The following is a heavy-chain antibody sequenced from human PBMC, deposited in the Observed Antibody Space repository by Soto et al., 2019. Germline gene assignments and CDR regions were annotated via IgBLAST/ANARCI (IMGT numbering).Heavy chain of an antibody. V-gene: IGHV1-2*02. Sequence: ASVKVSCKASGYTFTAFYMNWVRQAPGQGLEWMGWVNPNTGLTRYAQKFRDRVTMTRDTSINTAYMELSGLTSDDTAVYYCTTLRLDPWGQGTLVTVSS. CDR1: GYTFTAFY. D-gene: IGHD6-25*01. CDR2: VNPNTGLT. CDR3: TTLRLDP. J-gene: IGHJ5*02.